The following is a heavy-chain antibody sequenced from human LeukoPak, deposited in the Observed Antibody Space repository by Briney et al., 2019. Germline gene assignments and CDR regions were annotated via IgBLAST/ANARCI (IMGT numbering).Heavy chain of an antibody. Sequence: PGGSLRLSCAASGFTFSSYSMHWVRQAPGKGLEWVAVISDDGINKYYADSVKGRFTISRDNSRNTLYLQMNSLRAEDTAVYYCARDYGGNSDFDYWGLGTLVTVSS. CDR3: ARDYGGNSDFDY. V-gene: IGHV3-30-3*01. CDR1: GFTFSSYS. J-gene: IGHJ4*02. CDR2: ISDDGINK. D-gene: IGHD4-23*01.